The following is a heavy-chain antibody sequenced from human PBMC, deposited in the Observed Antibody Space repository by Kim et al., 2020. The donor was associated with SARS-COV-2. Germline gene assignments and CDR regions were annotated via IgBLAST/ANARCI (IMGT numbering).Heavy chain of an antibody. D-gene: IGHD3-10*01. CDR2: MHYSGRA. Sequence: SETLSLTCTVSGGSLSPYYWSWIRQPPGKGLEWIGYMHYSGRANYSPSLKSRVAISVDTSKNHFSLNLTYVTAADTAKYFCARFQHGSGSYLDPFDIWGQGTLVTVSS. V-gene: IGHV4-59*01. CDR3: ARFQHGSGSYLDPFDI. CDR1: GGSLSPYY. J-gene: IGHJ3*02.